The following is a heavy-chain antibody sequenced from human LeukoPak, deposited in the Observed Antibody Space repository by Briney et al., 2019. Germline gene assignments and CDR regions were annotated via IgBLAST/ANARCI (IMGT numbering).Heavy chain of an antibody. D-gene: IGHD1-26*01. CDR2: IRDDGGEI. Sequence: GGSLRLSCEASGFTFSSYWMSWVRQAPGKGLEWVANIRDDGGEIYYVDSVKGRFTISRDNAKSSLFLQMNSLRAEDAAVYYCARDKPRGSYYGSIFDSWGQGTLVTVSS. J-gene: IGHJ4*02. CDR1: GFTFSSYW. CDR3: ARDKPRGSYYGSIFDS. V-gene: IGHV3-7*01.